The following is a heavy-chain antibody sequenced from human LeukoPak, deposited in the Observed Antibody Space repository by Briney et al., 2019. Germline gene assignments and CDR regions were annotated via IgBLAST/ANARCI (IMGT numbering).Heavy chain of an antibody. J-gene: IGHJ6*03. Sequence: SETLSLTCTVSGGSISSYYWSWIRQPPGKGLEWIGYIYYSGSTNYNPSLKSRVTISVDTSKNQFSLKLSSVTAADTAVYYCAREGLGYDFWSGYFSPPLYYYYMDVWGKGTTVTVSS. CDR3: AREGLGYDFWSGYFSPPLYYYYMDV. CDR2: IYYSGST. CDR1: GGSISSYY. D-gene: IGHD3-3*01. V-gene: IGHV4-59*01.